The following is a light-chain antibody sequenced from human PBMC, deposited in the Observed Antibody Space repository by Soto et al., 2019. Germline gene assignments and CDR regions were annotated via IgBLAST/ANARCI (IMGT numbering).Light chain of an antibody. J-gene: IGLJ3*02. CDR1: SGHSSYA. CDR2: LNSDDTH. Sequence: QPVLTQSPSASASLGASVKLTCTLSSGHSSYAIAWHQQQPEKGPRYLMKLNSDDTHTKGDGIPDRFSGSSSGAERYLTISSLQSEDEADYYCQTWGTGPWVFGGGTKVTVL. V-gene: IGLV4-69*01. CDR3: QTWGTGPWV.